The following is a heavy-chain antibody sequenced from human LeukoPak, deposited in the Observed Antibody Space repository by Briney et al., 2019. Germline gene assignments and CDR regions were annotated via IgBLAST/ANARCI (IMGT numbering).Heavy chain of an antibody. V-gene: IGHV1-69*04. Sequence: ASVKVSCKASGGTFSSYAISWVRQAPGQGLEWMGRIIPILGIANYAQKFQGRVTITADKSTSTAYMELSSLRSEDTAAYYCARAGQWLVLYFDYWGQGTLVTVSS. J-gene: IGHJ4*02. CDR2: IIPILGIA. D-gene: IGHD6-19*01. CDR3: ARAGQWLVLYFDY. CDR1: GGTFSSYA.